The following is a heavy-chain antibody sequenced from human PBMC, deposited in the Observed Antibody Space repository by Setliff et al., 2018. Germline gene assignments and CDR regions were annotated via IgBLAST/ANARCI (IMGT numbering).Heavy chain of an antibody. CDR1: GFTFSSYA. CDR2: IYYSGNT. J-gene: IGHJ3*02. D-gene: IGHD2-15*01. V-gene: IGHV4-38-2*01. Sequence: GSLRLSCAASGFTFSSYAMSWVRQAPGKGLEWIANIYYSGNTYYNPSLESRLSMSADMSKNQLSLRLRSVIAADTAVYYCARIPSVRNIASRAFDIWGQGTMVTVSS. CDR3: ARIPSVRNIASRAFDI.